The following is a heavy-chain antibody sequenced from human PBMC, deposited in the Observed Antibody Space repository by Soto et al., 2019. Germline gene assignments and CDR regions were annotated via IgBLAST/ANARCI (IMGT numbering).Heavy chain of an antibody. D-gene: IGHD4-17*01. Sequence: QVQLVQSGAEVKKPGSSVKVSCKASGGTFSSYAISWVRQAPGQGLEWMGGIIPIFGTANYAQKFQGRVTITADETQGAAYLELGSLGSEDTGVYYRALYGDSDGFGIWGQGTMVTVSS. CDR1: GGTFSSYA. J-gene: IGHJ3*02. V-gene: IGHV1-69*01. CDR3: ALYGDSDGFGI. CDR2: IIPIFGTA.